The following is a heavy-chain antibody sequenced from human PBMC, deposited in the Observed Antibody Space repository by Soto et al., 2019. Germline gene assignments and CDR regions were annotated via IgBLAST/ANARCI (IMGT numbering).Heavy chain of an antibody. J-gene: IGHJ2*01. CDR2: ISASGGNI. CDR1: VFIFIDYA. CDR3: AKVAGGLGYFDL. V-gene: IGHV3-23*01. Sequence: PGWSLRLSCVSSVFIFIDYAMTWVRQAPGKGLQWVATISASGGNIEYADSLKGRFTISRDNSKNSVYLQLSGLTADDTAVHYCAKVAGGLGYFDLWGRGTLVTVSS. D-gene: IGHD3-16*01.